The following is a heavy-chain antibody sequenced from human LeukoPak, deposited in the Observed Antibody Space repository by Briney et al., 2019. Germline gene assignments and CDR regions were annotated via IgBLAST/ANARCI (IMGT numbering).Heavy chain of an antibody. Sequence: GASVKVSCKASGYSFTSYGISWLRQAPRQRLEWMGWISAYNGNTNYAQKLQGRVTMTTDTSTSTAYMELRSLRSDDTAVYYSARAWSGIVGATGPFDICGRGTMVTVSS. J-gene: IGHJ3*02. CDR2: ISAYNGNT. CDR3: ARAWSGIVGATGPFDI. V-gene: IGHV1-18*01. CDR1: GYSFTSYG. D-gene: IGHD1-26*01.